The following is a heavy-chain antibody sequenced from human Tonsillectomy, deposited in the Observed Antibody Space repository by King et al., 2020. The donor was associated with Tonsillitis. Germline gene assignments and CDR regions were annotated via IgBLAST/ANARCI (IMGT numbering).Heavy chain of an antibody. J-gene: IGHJ3*01. D-gene: IGHD5-18*01. Sequence: VQLVESGAEVKKPGASVKVSCKASGYTFTGYYMHWVRQAPGQGLEWMGWINPNSGVTNYAQKFQGRVTMTRDTSISTAYMELSRLRSDDTAVYYCARDLTPFRSYGYWLWGQGTMVTVSS. V-gene: IGHV1-2*02. CDR3: ARDLTPFRSYGYWL. CDR1: GYTFTGYY. CDR2: INPNSGVT.